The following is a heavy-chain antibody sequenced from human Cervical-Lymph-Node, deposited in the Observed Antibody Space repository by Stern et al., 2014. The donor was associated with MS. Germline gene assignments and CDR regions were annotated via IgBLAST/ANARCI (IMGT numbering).Heavy chain of an antibody. CDR2: IYWDDDK. V-gene: IGHV2-5*02. D-gene: IGHD1-1*01. J-gene: IGHJ4*02. Sequence: QVTLKESGPTLVKPTQTLTLTCTFSGFSLNALGVGVGWIRQPPGKALEWLAVIYWDDDKRYSPSLKSKLTITKDTSKNQVVLTVTNVDPVDTATYFCAHTRLTLEDMKVFDYWGQGTLVTVSS. CDR3: AHTRLTLEDMKVFDY. CDR1: GFSLNALGVG.